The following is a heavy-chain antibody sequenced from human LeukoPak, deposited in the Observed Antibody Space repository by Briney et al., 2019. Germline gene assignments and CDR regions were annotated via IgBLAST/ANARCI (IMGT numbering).Heavy chain of an antibody. D-gene: IGHD4-17*01. V-gene: IGHV4-30-2*01. CDR3: ARNINTVTRHFDY. CDR2: IYHSGST. J-gene: IGHJ4*02. CDR1: GGSISSGGYY. Sequence: SETLSLTCTVSGGSISSGGYYWSWIRQPPGKGLEWIGYIYHSGSTYYNPSLKSRVTISVDRSKNQFSLKLSSVTAADTAVYYCARNINTVTRHFDYWGQGTLVTVSS.